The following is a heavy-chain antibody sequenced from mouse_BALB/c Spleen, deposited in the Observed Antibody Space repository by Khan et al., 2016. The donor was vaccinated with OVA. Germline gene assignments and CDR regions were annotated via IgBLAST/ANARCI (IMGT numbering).Heavy chain of an antibody. V-gene: IGHV3-8*02. CDR1: GDSITSGF. CDR3: ARSYGSWTMDY. CDR2: VTYSGNT. J-gene: IGHJ4*01. Sequence: VQLKQSGPSLVKPSQTRSLTCSVTGDSITSGFWNWIRKFPGNKFEYMGYVTYSGNTYYNPSLKSRISITRDTSKSQYYLQLNSVTTEDTATYFCARSYGSWTMDYWGQGTSVTVSS. D-gene: IGHD1-1*01.